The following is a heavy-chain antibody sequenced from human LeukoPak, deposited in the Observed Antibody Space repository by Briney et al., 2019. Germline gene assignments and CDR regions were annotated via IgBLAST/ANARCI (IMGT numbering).Heavy chain of an antibody. V-gene: IGHV1-69*06. Sequence: ASVKVSCKASGYTFTGYYMHWVRQAPGQGLEWMGGIIPIFGTANYAQKFQGRVTITADKSTSTAYMELSSLRSEDTAVYYCAIPYSSSWYGDYWGQGTLVTVSS. CDR2: IIPIFGTA. CDR1: GYTFTGYY. J-gene: IGHJ4*02. D-gene: IGHD6-13*01. CDR3: AIPYSSSWYGDY.